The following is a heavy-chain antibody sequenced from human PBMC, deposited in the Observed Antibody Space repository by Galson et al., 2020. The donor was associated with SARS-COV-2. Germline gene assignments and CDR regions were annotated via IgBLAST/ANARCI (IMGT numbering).Heavy chain of an antibody. V-gene: IGHV3-11*04. Sequence: NSGGSLRLSCAASGFTFSDYYMSWFRQAPGKGLEWLSYIGGSGSDISYADSVKGRFTISRDNAKDSLYLQMNSLRAEDTAVYYCAKTARTPDPWDLGTVVTVSS. J-gene: IGHJ5*02. CDR1: GFTFSDYY. CDR2: IGGSGSDI. CDR3: AKTARTPDP. D-gene: IGHD2-15*01.